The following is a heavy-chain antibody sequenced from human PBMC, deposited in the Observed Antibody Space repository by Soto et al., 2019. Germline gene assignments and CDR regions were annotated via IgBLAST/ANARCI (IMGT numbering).Heavy chain of an antibody. J-gene: IGHJ6*02. V-gene: IGHV1-8*01. D-gene: IGHD3-16*01. CDR3: ARTGSRRWLGLGYYYYGMDA. CDR1: GYTFTSYD. Sequence: ASVKVSCKASGYTFTSYDINWVRQATGQGLEWMGWMNPNSGNTGYAQKFQGRVTMTRNTSISTAYMELGSLRSEDTAVYYCARTGSRRWLGLGYYYYGMDAWGQGTTVTVSS. CDR2: MNPNSGNT.